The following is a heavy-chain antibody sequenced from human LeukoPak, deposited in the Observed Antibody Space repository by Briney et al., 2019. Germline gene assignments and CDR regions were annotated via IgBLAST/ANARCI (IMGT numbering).Heavy chain of an antibody. D-gene: IGHD2-2*01. CDR2: INPNSGDT. CDR3: VRDYCSSTSCLFDY. J-gene: IGHJ4*02. Sequence: GASVKVSCKASGYTFTGYHMHWVRQAPGQGLEWMGRINPNSGDTNYAQNFQGRVTMTRDTSISTAYMELSRLRSDDTAVYYCVRDYCSSTSCLFDYWGQGTLVTVSS. V-gene: IGHV1-2*06. CDR1: GYTFTGYH.